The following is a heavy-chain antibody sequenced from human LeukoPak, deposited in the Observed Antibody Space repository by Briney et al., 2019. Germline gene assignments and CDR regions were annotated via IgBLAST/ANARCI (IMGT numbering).Heavy chain of an antibody. J-gene: IGHJ4*02. CDR1: GYTFTGYY. CDR3: ARDGAECSSTSSQPYYFDY. V-gene: IGHV1-2*06. D-gene: IGHD2-2*01. CDR2: INPNSGGT. Sequence: GASVKVSCKASGYTFTGYYMHWVRQAPGQGLEWMGRINPNSGGTNYAQKFQGRVTITADKSTSTAYMELSSLRSEDTAVYYCARDGAECSSTSSQPYYFDYWGQGTLVTVSS.